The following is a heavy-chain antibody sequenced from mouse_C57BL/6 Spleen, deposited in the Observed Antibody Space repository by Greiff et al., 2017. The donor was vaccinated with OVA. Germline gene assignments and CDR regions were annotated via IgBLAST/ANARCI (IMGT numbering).Heavy chain of an antibody. CDR2: INPYNGGT. CDR3: AREEDYDVGCYFDY. CDR1: GYTFTDYY. Sequence: EVQLVESGPVLVKPGASVKMSCKASGYTFTDYYMNWVKQSHGKSLEWIGVINPYNGGTSYNQKFKGKATLTVDKSSSTAYMELNSLTSEDSAVYDCAREEDYDVGCYFDYWGQGTTLTVSS. V-gene: IGHV1-19*01. J-gene: IGHJ2*01. D-gene: IGHD2-4*01.